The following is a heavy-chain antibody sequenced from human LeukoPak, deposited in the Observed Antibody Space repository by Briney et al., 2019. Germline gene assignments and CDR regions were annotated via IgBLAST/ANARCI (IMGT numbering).Heavy chain of an antibody. V-gene: IGHV4-4*02. CDR3: ARAYGDYRWFFDF. J-gene: IGHJ4*02. Sequence: SETLSLTCAVSGDSITSSHWWTWIRQPPGKGLEWIGEIFHAGSTNYNSSLESRVTISVDKSKNQFSLKLTSVTAADTAVYFCARAYGDYRWFFDFWGPGILATVSS. CDR1: GDSITSSHW. D-gene: IGHD4-17*01. CDR2: IFHAGST.